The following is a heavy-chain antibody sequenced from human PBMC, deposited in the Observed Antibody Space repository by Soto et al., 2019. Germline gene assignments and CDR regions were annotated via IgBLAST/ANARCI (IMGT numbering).Heavy chain of an antibody. CDR1: GGSFSGYY. J-gene: IGHJ6*02. CDR2: INHSGST. Sequence: SETLSLTCAVYGGSFSGYYWSWIRQPPGKGLEWIGEINHSGSTNYNPSLKSRVTISVDTSKNQFSLKLSSVTAADTAVYYCARVRESTARIYYYYYYGMDVWGQGTTVTVSS. V-gene: IGHV4-34*01. CDR3: ARVRESTARIYYYYYYGMDV. D-gene: IGHD2-21*02.